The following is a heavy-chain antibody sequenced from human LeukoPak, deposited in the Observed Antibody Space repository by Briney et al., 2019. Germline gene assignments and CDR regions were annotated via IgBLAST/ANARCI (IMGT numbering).Heavy chain of an antibody. CDR3: ARGRGSYYFDY. D-gene: IGHD1-26*01. Sequence: PGGSLRLSCAASGFTVSTNHMSWVRQAPGKGLEWVAVIYSGGSTYYADSVKGRFTISRDNSKNTLYLQMNSLRAEDTAVYYCARGRGSYYFDYWGQGTLVTVSS. CDR2: IYSGGST. V-gene: IGHV3-53*01. CDR1: GFTVSTNH. J-gene: IGHJ4*02.